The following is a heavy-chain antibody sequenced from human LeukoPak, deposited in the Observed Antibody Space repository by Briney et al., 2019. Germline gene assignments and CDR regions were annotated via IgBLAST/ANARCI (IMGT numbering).Heavy chain of an antibody. CDR1: GYTFTDYY. D-gene: IGHD3-10*01. J-gene: IGHJ4*02. Sequence: ASVKVSCKASGYTFTDYYMHWVRQAPGQGLEWMGWINPNSGGTNYAQKFQGWVTMTRDTSISTAYMELSRLRSDDTAVYYCAGAPYYGSGSYYDYWGQGTLVTVSS. CDR3: AGAPYYGSGSYYDY. V-gene: IGHV1-2*04. CDR2: INPNSGGT.